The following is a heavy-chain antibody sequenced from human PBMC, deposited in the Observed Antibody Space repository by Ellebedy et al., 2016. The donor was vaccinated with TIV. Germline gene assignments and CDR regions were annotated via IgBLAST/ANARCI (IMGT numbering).Heavy chain of an antibody. CDR1: GGTFSNYA. CDR3: TRDPQRYCSSTSCHSLNYYYYGMDV. D-gene: IGHD2-2*01. V-gene: IGHV1-69*13. J-gene: IGHJ6*02. Sequence: ASVKVSXKASGGTFSNYAISWVRQAPGQGLEWMGGIIPIYGTADYAQKFRGRVTITADESTSTAYMELNSLRSEDTAVYYCTRDPQRYCSSTSCHSLNYYYYGMDVWGQGTTVTVSS. CDR2: IIPIYGTA.